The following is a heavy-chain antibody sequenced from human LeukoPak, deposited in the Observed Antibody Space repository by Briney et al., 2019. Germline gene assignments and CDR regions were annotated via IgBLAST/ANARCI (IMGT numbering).Heavy chain of an antibody. CDR2: INPNSGVT. V-gene: IGHV1-2*02. CDR1: AYTFTGYH. J-gene: IGHJ5*02. CDR3: ARGYCSGGSCSGAWFDP. Sequence: ASVKVSCKASAYTFTGYHIHWVRQAPGQGLEWMGWINPNSGVTNYAQKFQGRVTMTRDTSISTAYIEVNSLRSDDTAVYYCARGYCSGGSCSGAWFDPWGQGTLVTVSS. D-gene: IGHD2-15*01.